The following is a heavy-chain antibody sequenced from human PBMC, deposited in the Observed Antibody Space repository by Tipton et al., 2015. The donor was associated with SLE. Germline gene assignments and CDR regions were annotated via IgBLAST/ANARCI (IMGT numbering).Heavy chain of an antibody. Sequence: SLRLSCTGSGFIFGDYAPSWVRQAPGKGLGWVGFIRSKAYGEATDYAAAVKGRVVISRDDSKSIAYLQVNSLKTEDSAVYYCARGSDGEYVRYFDVWGPGTLVTVSS. J-gene: IGHJ2*01. V-gene: IGHV3-49*04. CDR2: IRSKAYGEAT. CDR3: ARGSDGEYVRYFDV. D-gene: IGHD4-17*01. CDR1: GFIFGDYA.